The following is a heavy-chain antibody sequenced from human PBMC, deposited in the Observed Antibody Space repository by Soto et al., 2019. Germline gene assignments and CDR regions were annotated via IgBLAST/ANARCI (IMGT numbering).Heavy chain of an antibody. J-gene: IGHJ6*03. CDR3: ARERGGERFLEWSRVFYHYYMDV. CDR2: IYSGGST. V-gene: IGHV3-66*01. Sequence: GGSLRLSCAASGFTVSSNYMSWVRQAPGKGLEWVSVIYSGGSTYYADSVKGRFTISRDNSKNTLYLQMNSLRAEDTAVYYCARERGGERFLEWSRVFYHYYMDVWGKGTTVTVSS. D-gene: IGHD3-3*01. CDR1: GFTVSSNY.